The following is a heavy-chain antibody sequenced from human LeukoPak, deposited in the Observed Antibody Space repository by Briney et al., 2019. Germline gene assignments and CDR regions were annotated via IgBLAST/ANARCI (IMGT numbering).Heavy chain of an antibody. CDR2: IYYSGST. CDR3: ARDKSGDV. D-gene: IGHD3-3*01. V-gene: IGHV4-31*03. CDR1: GGSISSGGYS. J-gene: IGHJ4*02. Sequence: PSQTLSLTCTVSGGSISSGGYSWTWIRQHPGKGLEWIGYIYYSGSTYYNPSLKSRVTISVDTSKNQFSLKLISVTAADTAVYYCARDKSGDVWGQGTLVTVSS.